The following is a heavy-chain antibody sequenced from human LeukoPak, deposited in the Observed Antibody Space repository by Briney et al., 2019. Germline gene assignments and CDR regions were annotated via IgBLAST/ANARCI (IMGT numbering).Heavy chain of an antibody. D-gene: IGHD2-2*01. CDR2: IYTSGST. V-gene: IGHV4-4*07. CDR1: GGSISSYY. Sequence: PSETLSLTCTVSGGSISSYYWSWLRQPDGKGLEWIGRIYTSGSTNYNPSPKSRVTMSVDTSKNQFSLKLSSVTAADTAVYYCAIYQLLGWFDPWGQGTLVTVSS. CDR3: AIYQLLGWFDP. J-gene: IGHJ5*02.